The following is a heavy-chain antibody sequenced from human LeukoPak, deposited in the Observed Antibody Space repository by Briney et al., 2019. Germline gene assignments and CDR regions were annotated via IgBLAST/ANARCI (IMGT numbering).Heavy chain of an antibody. CDR1: GFTFSNYN. CDR2: NSDSGGST. D-gene: IGHD2-15*01. CDR3: AKVFFGLLGYFDL. Sequence: GCSETLPCATSGFTFSNYNMNWVRQAPAKAREGVSGNSDSGGSTYYAASVKGRFTISRDKSKNTLYLKMNSLRAEDTAVYYCAKVFFGLLGYFDLWGRGTLVTVSS. V-gene: IGHV3-23*01. J-gene: IGHJ2*01.